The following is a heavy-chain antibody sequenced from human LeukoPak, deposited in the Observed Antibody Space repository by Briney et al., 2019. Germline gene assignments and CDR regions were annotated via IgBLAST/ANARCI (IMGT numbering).Heavy chain of an antibody. J-gene: IGHJ4*02. CDR3: ARSEGYDSSDYYHFDY. V-gene: IGHV4-4*09. CDR2: IYTSGST. CDR1: GGSISSYY. D-gene: IGHD3-22*01. Sequence: SETLSLTCTVSGGSISSYYWSWIRQPPGKGLEWIGYIYTSGSTNYNPSLKSRVTISVDTSKNQFSLKLSSVTAADTAVYYCARSEGYDSSDYYHFDYWGQGTLVTVSS.